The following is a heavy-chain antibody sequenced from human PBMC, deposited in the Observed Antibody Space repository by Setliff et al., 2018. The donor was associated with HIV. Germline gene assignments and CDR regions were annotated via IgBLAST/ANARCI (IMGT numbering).Heavy chain of an antibody. D-gene: IGHD2-2*01. V-gene: IGHV1-69*10. J-gene: IGHJ6*03. CDR2: IIPILGLA. CDR1: GGTFNSYA. CDR3: ARGPKDCTSTSCRYYYYYYYMDV. Sequence: SVKVSCKASGGTFNSYAISWVRQAPGRGLEWMGGIIPILGLANYAQKFQGRVTIIADKSTSTVYMEVSRLRSEDTAMYYCARGPKDCTSTSCRYYYYYYYMDVWGKGTPVTGSS.